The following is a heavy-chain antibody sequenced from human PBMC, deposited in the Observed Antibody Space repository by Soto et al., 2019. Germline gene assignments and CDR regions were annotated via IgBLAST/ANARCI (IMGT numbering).Heavy chain of an antibody. CDR3: ARRPSVFEFDY. CDR1: GYTFTSYD. V-gene: IGHV1-8*01. Sequence: QVQLVQSGAEVKKPGASVKVSCKASGYTFTSYDINWMRQATGQGLEWMGWMNVNSGNAGSAQKFQGRVTMTRNTSISTAYMELSSLRFEDTAVYYCARRPSVFEFDYWGQGTLVTVSS. CDR2: MNVNSGNA. J-gene: IGHJ4*02. D-gene: IGHD6-19*01.